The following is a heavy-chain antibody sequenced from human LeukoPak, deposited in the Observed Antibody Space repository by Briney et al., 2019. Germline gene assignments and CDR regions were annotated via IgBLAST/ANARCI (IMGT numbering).Heavy chain of an antibody. J-gene: IGHJ4*02. D-gene: IGHD1-26*01. CDR2: IYYSGST. Sequence: SSETLSLTCTGSGGSISGYYWSWVRQSPGKGLEWIGSIYYSGSTYYNPSLKSRVTISVDTSKNQFSLKLRSVTAADTAVYYCARYSGSFFEYWGQGTLVTVSS. CDR1: GGSISGYY. V-gene: IGHV4-59*05. CDR3: ARYSGSFFEY.